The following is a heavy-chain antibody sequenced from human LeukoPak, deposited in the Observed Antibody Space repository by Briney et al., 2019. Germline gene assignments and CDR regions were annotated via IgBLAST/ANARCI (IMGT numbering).Heavy chain of an antibody. Sequence: GGSLRLSCAASGFTFNTFNVNWVRQAPGKGLEWVSSITSGGDYIYYADSVKGRFTTSRDNAKNSLSLQLNSLRVEDTAVYYCARGHYDVLAASYKWTPDYWGQGTLVTVSS. CDR2: ITSGGDYI. V-gene: IGHV3-21*01. CDR1: GFTFNTFN. CDR3: ARGHYDVLAASYKWTPDY. D-gene: IGHD3-9*01. J-gene: IGHJ4*02.